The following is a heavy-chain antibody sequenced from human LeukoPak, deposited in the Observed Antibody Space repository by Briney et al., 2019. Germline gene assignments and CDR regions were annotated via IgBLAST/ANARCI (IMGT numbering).Heavy chain of an antibody. Sequence: SETLSLTCTVSGGSISSYYWSWIRQPPGKGLEWIGYIYYSGSTNYNPSLKSRVTISVDTSKNQFSLKLSSVTAADTGVYYCAEATTPFDAFDIWGQGTMVTVSS. D-gene: IGHD1-14*01. V-gene: IGHV4-59*01. CDR3: AEATTPFDAFDI. CDR1: GGSISSYY. J-gene: IGHJ3*02. CDR2: IYYSGST.